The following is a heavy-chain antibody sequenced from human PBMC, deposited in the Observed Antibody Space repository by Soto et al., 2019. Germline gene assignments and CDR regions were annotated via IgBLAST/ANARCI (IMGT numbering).Heavy chain of an antibody. CDR3: ARRERYYGSPGWFDP. Sequence: SETLSLTCSVSGCSISSFTYYWGWIHQPPGKGLEWIGTVYYNENTYYNPSLKSRVTITVDTAKNQFSLNLRSVTAADTAMYFCARRERYYGSPGWFDPWGPGTLVTVAS. D-gene: IGHD3-10*01. CDR2: VYYNENT. J-gene: IGHJ5*02. CDR1: GCSISSFTYY. V-gene: IGHV4-39*01.